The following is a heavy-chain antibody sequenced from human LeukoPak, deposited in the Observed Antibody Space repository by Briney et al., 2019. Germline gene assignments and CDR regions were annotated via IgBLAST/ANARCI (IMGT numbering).Heavy chain of an antibody. CDR1: GFTFSDYY. V-gene: IGHV3-11*04. J-gene: IGHJ4*02. Sequence: GGSLRLSCAASGFTFSDYYMSWIRQAPGKGLEWVPYISSSGSTIYYADSVKGRFTISRDNAKNSLYLQMNSLRAEDTAVYYCARESATSTGVVDYWGQGTLVTVSS. CDR3: ARESATSTGVVDY. CDR2: ISSSGSTI. D-gene: IGHD3-3*01.